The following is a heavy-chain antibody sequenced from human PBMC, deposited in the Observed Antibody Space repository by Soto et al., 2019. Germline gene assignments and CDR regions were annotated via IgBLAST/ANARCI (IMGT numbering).Heavy chain of an antibody. CDR3: ARTLLRYFDWLLLAPGAFDF. CDR2: INAGNGNT. V-gene: IGHV1-3*01. Sequence: ASVKVSCKASGYTFTSYAMHWVRQAPGQRLEWMGWINAGNGNTKYSQKFQGRVTITRDTSASTAYMELSSLRSEDTAVYYCARTLLRYFDWLLLAPGAFDFWGQGTMVTVSS. D-gene: IGHD3-9*01. J-gene: IGHJ3*01. CDR1: GYTFTSYA.